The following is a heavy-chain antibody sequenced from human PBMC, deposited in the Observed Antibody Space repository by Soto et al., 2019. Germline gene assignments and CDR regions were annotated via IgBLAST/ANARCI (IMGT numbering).Heavy chain of an antibody. CDR1: EFAFRNYA. D-gene: IGHD6-13*01. Sequence: VQLLESGGDLVQPEGSLRLSCAASEFAFRNYAMSWVRQAPGKGLEWVLGISGSGGSTFYADSVKGRFTISRDNSKNTLFLQMNSLRAEDTAVYYCARHQDSSTWYIYPIDFWGQGILVTVSS. CDR3: ARHQDSSTWYIYPIDF. CDR2: ISGSGGST. V-gene: IGHV3-23*01. J-gene: IGHJ4*02.